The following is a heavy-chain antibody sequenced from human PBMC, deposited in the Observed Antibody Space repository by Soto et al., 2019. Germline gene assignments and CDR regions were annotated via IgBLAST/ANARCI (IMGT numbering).Heavy chain of an antibody. V-gene: IGHV1-8*01. CDR3: ARNCGTSCHPYEVPYMDV. CDR2: MNPNSGNT. Sequence: ASVKVSCKASGYTFTSYDINWVRQATGQGLEWMGWMNPNSGNTGYAQKFQGRVTMTRNTSISTAYMELSSLRSEDTAVYYCARNCGTSCHPYEVPYMDVWGKGTTVTVSS. CDR1: GYTFTSYD. D-gene: IGHD2-2*01. J-gene: IGHJ6*03.